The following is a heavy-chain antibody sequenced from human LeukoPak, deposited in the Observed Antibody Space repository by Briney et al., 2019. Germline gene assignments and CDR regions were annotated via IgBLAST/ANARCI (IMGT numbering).Heavy chain of an antibody. V-gene: IGHV3-30-3*01. CDR1: GFTFSSYA. Sequence: PGGSLRLSCAASGFTFSSYAMHWIRQALGKGLEWVAVISFDGSNKYYADSMKGRFTISRDNSKNTLYLQMNSLRAEDTAVYYCARGGGLWGQGTMVTVSS. CDR3: ARGGGL. J-gene: IGHJ3*01. CDR2: ISFDGSNK.